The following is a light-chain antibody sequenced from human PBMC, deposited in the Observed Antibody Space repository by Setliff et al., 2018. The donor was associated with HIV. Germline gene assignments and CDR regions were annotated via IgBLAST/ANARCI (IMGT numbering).Light chain of an antibody. V-gene: IGLV2-23*02. CDR3: CSYAGSSTPYV. CDR1: SSDVGGYNY. CDR2: DVS. J-gene: IGLJ1*01. Sequence: QSVLTQPASVSGSPGQSITISCTGTSSDVGGYNYVSWYQRHPGKAPKLMIYDVSKRPSGVSNRFSGSKSGNTASLTISGLQAEDEADYYCCSYAGSSTPYVFGTGTKVTVL.